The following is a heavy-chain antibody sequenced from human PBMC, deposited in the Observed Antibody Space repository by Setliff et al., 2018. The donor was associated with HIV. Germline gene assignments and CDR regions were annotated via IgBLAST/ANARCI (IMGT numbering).Heavy chain of an antibody. D-gene: IGHD6-13*01. CDR1: GFTFSSYE. Sequence: GGSLRLSCAASGFTFSSYEMDWFRQAPGKGLEWVSYITGSSGGTIYYADSVKGRFTISRDNAKNSLYLQMNSLRAEDTAVYYCARDSSSWYEFYFDCWGQGTLVTVSS. CDR2: ITGSSGGTI. CDR3: ARDSSSWYEFYFDC. V-gene: IGHV3-48*03. J-gene: IGHJ4*02.